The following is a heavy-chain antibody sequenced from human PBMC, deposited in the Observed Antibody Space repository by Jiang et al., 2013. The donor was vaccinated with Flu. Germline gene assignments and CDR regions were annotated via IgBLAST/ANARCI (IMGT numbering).Heavy chain of an antibody. V-gene: IGHV1-2*04. Sequence: QLVESGAEVKKPGASVKVSCKASGYTFTGYYMHWVRQAPGQGLEWMGWINPNSGGTNYAQKFQGWVTMTRDTSISTAYMELSRLRSDDTAVYYCARGEYSSSETFDYWGQGTLVTVSS. D-gene: IGHD6-6*01. CDR2: INPNSGGT. CDR1: GYTFTGYY. J-gene: IGHJ4*02. CDR3: ARGEYSSSETFDY.